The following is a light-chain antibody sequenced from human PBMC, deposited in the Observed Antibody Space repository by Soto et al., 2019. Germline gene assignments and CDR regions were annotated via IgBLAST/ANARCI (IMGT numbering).Light chain of an antibody. CDR2: HVV. CDR1: SSDVGNYNL. CDR3: CSYADGQTLA. V-gene: IGLV2-23*02. Sequence: QSALTQPASVSGSPGQSITISCTGTSSDVGNYNLVSWYQQYPGKAPKLLIYHVVQRPSGVPDRFSGSKSGTTASLIISGLQAEDEADYFCCSYADGQTLAFGGGTQLTVL. J-gene: IGLJ2*01.